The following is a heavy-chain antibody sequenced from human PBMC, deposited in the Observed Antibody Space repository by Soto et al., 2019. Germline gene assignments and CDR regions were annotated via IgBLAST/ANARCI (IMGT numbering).Heavy chain of an antibody. CDR2: IYSAGNT. V-gene: IGHV3-66*01. Sequence: PGGSLRLSCAASGFTVSSNYMSWVRQAPGKGLEWISIIYSAGNTYYADSVKGRFTISRDNSKNTLYLQMNSLRAEDTAVYYCASSLVYGDAFDIWGQGTMVTVSS. D-gene: IGHD4-17*01. J-gene: IGHJ3*02. CDR1: GFTVSSNY. CDR3: ASSLVYGDAFDI.